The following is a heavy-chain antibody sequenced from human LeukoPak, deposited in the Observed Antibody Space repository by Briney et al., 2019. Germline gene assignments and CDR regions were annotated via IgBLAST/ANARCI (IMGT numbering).Heavy chain of an antibody. Sequence: GGSLGLSCAASGFTFSGYASSWVRQAPGKGLVWVSGISTGGDRTFYADSVKGRFTISRDNAKNMVYLQMNSLRGEDTAVYYCARENFDPWGQGTQVTVSS. J-gene: IGHJ5*02. CDR3: ARENFDP. V-gene: IGHV3-23*01. CDR1: GFTFSGYA. CDR2: ISTGGDRT.